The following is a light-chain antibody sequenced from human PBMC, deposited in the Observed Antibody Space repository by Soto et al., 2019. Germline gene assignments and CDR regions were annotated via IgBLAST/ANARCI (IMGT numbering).Light chain of an antibody. CDR2: DDS. CDR3: QQYKSYWT. CDR1: QRISTW. V-gene: IGKV1-5*01. J-gene: IGKJ1*01. Sequence: DIQMTQSPSTLSASVGDGVTITCRASQRISTWFAWYQQKPGKAPKLLISDDSSLETGVPSRFSGSGSGTEFTLTINSLQPDDFATYYCQQYKSYWTFGQGTKVDIK.